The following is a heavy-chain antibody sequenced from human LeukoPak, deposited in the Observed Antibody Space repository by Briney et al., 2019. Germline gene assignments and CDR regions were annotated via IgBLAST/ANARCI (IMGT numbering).Heavy chain of an antibody. Sequence: SLTLSCAASGFTFDDYDMHWVRQAPGKGLEWVLGISWNSGSIVYAVSVKGRFTISRDNAKYSLYLQMNSLIAEDTALYYCAKDMSLLGHVDTANPEAFDIWGQGTIVTVSS. V-gene: IGHV3-9*01. D-gene: IGHD5-18*01. CDR1: GFTFDDYD. J-gene: IGHJ3*02. CDR2: ISWNSGSI. CDR3: AKDMSLLGHVDTANPEAFDI.